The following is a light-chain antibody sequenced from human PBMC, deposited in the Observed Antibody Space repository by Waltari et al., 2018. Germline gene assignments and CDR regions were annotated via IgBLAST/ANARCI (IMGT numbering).Light chain of an antibody. J-gene: IGKJ1*01. V-gene: IGKV3-20*01. Sequence: CRARQSVSRVLAWYQQKPCQAPRLRIDGASNRATGIPDRFSGSGSGTDFSLTISRLDPEDFAVYYCQHYVRLPVTFGQGTKVEIK. CDR2: GAS. CDR1: QSVSRV. CDR3: QHYVRLPVT.